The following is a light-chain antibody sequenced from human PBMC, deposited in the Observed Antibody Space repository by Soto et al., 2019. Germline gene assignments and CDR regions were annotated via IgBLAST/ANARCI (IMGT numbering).Light chain of an antibody. Sequence: SYELTQPPSVSVAPGQTARITCGGDNIGSKSVHWYQQKPGQAPVLVVYDDRDRPSGIPERFSGSNSGNTATLTISRVEAGDEADNFCQLWVSSSHHFYAFGTGTKVTVL. CDR3: QLWVSSSHHFYA. CDR1: NIGSKS. CDR2: DDR. V-gene: IGLV3-21*02. J-gene: IGLJ1*01.